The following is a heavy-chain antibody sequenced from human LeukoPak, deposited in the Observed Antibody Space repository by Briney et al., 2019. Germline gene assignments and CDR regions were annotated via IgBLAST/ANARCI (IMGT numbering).Heavy chain of an antibody. V-gene: IGHV4-31*03. CDR2: ISYSGLT. CDR1: GGSISSGGYY. J-gene: IGHJ4*02. Sequence: PSETLSLTCTVSGGSISSGGYYWSWIRQHPGKGLEWIGYISYSGLTYYIPSLKSRVTMSVDTPKNQFSLKLSSVTAADTAVYYCARDTLDFGSDYWGQGTLVTVPS. D-gene: IGHD1-1*01. CDR3: ARDTLDFGSDY.